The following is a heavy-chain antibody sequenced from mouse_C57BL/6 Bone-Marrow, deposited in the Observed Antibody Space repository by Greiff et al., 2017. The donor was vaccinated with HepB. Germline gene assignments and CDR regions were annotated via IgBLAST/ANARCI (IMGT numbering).Heavy chain of an antibody. V-gene: IGHV14-3*01. J-gene: IGHJ3*01. Sequence: VQLKESVAELVRPGASVKLSCTASGFNIKNTYMHWVKQRPEQGLEWIGRIDPANGNTKYAPKFQGKATITADTSSNTAYLQLSSLTSEDTAIYYCARSYDGYYVGFAYWGQGTLVTVSA. D-gene: IGHD2-3*01. CDR2: IDPANGNT. CDR1: GFNIKNTY. CDR3: ARSYDGYYVGFAY.